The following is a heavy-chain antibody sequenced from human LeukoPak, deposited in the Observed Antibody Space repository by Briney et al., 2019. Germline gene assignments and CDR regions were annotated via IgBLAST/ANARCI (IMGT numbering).Heavy chain of an antibody. CDR1: GFTFSSYS. Sequence: KPGGSLRLSCAASGFTFSSYSMNWVCQAPGKGLEWVSSISSSSSYIYYADSVKGRFTISRDNAKNSLYLQMNSLRAEDTAVYYCARDTYGDDAFDIWGQGTMVTVSS. J-gene: IGHJ3*02. D-gene: IGHD4-17*01. CDR2: ISSSSSYI. V-gene: IGHV3-21*01. CDR3: ARDTYGDDAFDI.